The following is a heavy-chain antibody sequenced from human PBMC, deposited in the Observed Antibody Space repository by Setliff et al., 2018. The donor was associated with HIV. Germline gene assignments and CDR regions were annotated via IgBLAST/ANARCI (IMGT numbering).Heavy chain of an antibody. CDR3: ATPEDIQDRDGLRAFDY. V-gene: IGHV1-8*02. D-gene: IGHD3-16*01. CDR2: MNPNSGNT. J-gene: IGHJ4*02. Sequence: GASVKVSCKASGYTFTSYEINWVRQATGQGLEWMGWMNPNSGNTGYAQKFQGRVTMTVDESTRTVYMELSSLRSEDTAVYFCATPEDIQDRDGLRAFDYWGQGTLVTVSS. CDR1: GYTFTSYE.